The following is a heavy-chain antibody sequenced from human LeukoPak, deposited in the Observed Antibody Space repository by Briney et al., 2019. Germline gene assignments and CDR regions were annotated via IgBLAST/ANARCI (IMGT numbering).Heavy chain of an antibody. CDR2: IYYGGST. J-gene: IGHJ5*02. Sequence: SETLSLTCTVSGGTIGSINYYWAWIRQPPGKGLEWIGTIYYGGSTYYNPSLKSRVTLSTGTSETQFSLKLTSVTAADTAVYYRARQQRYYYGSGPQLLSWFDPWGQGTLVTVSS. CDR3: ARQQRYYYGSGPQLLSWFDP. CDR1: GGTIGSINYY. V-gene: IGHV4-39*01. D-gene: IGHD3-10*01.